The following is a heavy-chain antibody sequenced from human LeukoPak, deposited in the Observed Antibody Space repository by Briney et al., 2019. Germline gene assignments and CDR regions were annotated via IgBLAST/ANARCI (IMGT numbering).Heavy chain of an antibody. CDR1: GFTLSSYW. CDR2: IKQDGSEK. D-gene: IGHD2-15*01. V-gene: IGHV3-7*01. J-gene: IGHJ4*02. Sequence: GGSLRLSCAASGFTLSSYWMSWVRQAPGKGLEWVANIKQDGSEKYYVDSVKGRFTISRDNAKNSLYLQMNSLRAEDTAVYYCARGHCSGGSCSVDYWGQGTLVTVSS. CDR3: ARGHCSGGSCSVDY.